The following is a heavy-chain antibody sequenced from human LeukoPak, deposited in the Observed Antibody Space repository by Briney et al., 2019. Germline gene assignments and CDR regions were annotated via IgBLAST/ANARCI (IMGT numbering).Heavy chain of an antibody. CDR2: ISAYNGNT. CDR1: GYTFTSYG. D-gene: IGHD2-2*01. V-gene: IGHV1-18*01. CDR3: ASGYRRYCSSTSCYGVGYYYGMDV. Sequence: ASVKVSCKASGYTFTSYGISWVRQAPGQGLEWMGWISAYNGNTNYAQKLQGRVTMTTDTSTSTAYMELRSLRSDDTAVYYCASGYRRYCSSTSCYGVGYYYGMDVWGQGTTVTVSS. J-gene: IGHJ6*02.